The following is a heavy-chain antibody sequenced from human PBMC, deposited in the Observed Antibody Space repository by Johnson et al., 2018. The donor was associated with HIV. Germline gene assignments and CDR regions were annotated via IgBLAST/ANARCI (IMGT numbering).Heavy chain of an antibody. CDR3: ARDPAWL. Sequence: QVQLVESGGGVVRPGRSLRLSCAASGFTFSSYAMHWVRQAPGKGLEWVAVISYDGSNKYYADSVKGRFTISRDNSKNTLYLQMNSLRAEDTAVYYCARDPAWLWGQGTMVTVSS. V-gene: IGHV3-30-3*01. J-gene: IGHJ3*01. CDR2: ISYDGSNK. CDR1: GFTFSSYA. D-gene: IGHD5-12*01.